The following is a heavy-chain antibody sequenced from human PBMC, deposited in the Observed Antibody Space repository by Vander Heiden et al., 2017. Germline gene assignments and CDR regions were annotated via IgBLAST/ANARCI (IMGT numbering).Heavy chain of an antibody. D-gene: IGHD3-10*01. CDR1: GGSFSGYY. CDR2: INHSGST. J-gene: IGHJ6*02. V-gene: IGHV4-34*01. Sequence: QVQLQQCGAGLLKPSETLSLTCAVYGGSFSGYYWSWIRQPPGKGLEWIGEINHSGSTNYNPSLKSRVTISVDTSKNQFSLKLSSVTAADTAVYYCARGLRGYYYGMDVWGQGTTVTVSS. CDR3: ARGLRGYYYGMDV.